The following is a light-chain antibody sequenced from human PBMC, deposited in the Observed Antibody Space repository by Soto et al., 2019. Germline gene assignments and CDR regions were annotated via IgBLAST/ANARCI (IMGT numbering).Light chain of an antibody. J-gene: IGLJ2*01. Sequence: QSVLTQPPSVSEAPRQRVTISCSGSSSNIGNNAVNWYQQLPGKAPKLLIYYDDLLPSGVSDRFSGSKSGTSASLAISGLQSEDGADYYCAAWDDSLNDVVFGGGTKVTVL. CDR2: YDD. CDR3: AAWDDSLNDVV. CDR1: SSNIGNNA. V-gene: IGLV1-36*01.